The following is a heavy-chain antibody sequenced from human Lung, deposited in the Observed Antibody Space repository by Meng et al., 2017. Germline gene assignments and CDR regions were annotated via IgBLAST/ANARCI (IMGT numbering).Heavy chain of an antibody. D-gene: IGHD6-13*01. CDR1: GYISPDYC. Sequence: GRRVQFGAEVQTPGASVKDSSKPLGYISPDYCLHWVRRAPGHGLEWMGRIDPKSGDTHDAQRFHGRVPMTGDTSISTAYMELSGLTTADTAMYYCARDEDISAAGKLFGDYWGQGTLVTVSS. CDR3: ARDEDISAAGKLFGDY. CDR2: IDPKSGDT. J-gene: IGHJ4*02. V-gene: IGHV1-2*06.